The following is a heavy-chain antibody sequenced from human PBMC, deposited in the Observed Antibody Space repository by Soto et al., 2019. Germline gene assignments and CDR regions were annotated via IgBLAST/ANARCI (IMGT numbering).Heavy chain of an antibody. J-gene: IGHJ4*02. CDR1: GFAFSNYE. CDR3: AGESFSASPNFLDY. D-gene: IGHD3-3*02. Sequence: PGGSLRLSCAASGFAFSNYEMNWVRQAPGKGLEWVSYISLSGSTIYYADSVKGRFTISRDDAKNSLYLQMDSLRADDTAVYYCAGESFSASPNFLDYWGQGALVTVSS. CDR2: ISLSGSTI. V-gene: IGHV3-48*03.